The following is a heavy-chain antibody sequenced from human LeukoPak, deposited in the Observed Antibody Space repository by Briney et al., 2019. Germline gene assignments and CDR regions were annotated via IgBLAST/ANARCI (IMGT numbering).Heavy chain of an antibody. CDR3: ARDRGGLDAFDI. D-gene: IGHD3-10*01. CDR1: GGSISSSGYY. CDR2: IYYSGST. V-gene: IGHV4-39*07. Sequence: SETLSLTCTVSGGSISSSGYYWGWIRQPPGKGLEWIGSIYYSGSTYYNPSLKSRVTISVDTSKNQFSLKLSSVTAADTAVYYCARDRGGLDAFDIWGQGTMVTVSS. J-gene: IGHJ3*02.